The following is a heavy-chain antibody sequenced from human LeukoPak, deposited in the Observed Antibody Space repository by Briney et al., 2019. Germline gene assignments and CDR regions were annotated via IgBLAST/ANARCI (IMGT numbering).Heavy chain of an antibody. Sequence: PGGSPRLSCAASGFAFSSYSMNWVRQAPGKGLEWVSSISSSSSYIYYADSVKGRFTISRDNAKNSLYLQMNSLRAEDTAVYYCARVTSPYYDILTVDFDYWGQGTLVTVSS. CDR3: ARVTSPYYDILTVDFDY. V-gene: IGHV3-21*01. CDR2: ISSSSSYI. J-gene: IGHJ4*02. CDR1: GFAFSSYS. D-gene: IGHD3-9*01.